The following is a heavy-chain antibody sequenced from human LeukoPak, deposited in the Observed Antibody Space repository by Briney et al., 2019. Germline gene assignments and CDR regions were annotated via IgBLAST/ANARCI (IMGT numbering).Heavy chain of an antibody. CDR3: ARDGFGTGSN. V-gene: IGHV3-7*03. D-gene: IGHD3-10*01. CDR1: GLTFSNYW. Sequence: PGGSLRLSCAASGLTFSNYWMDWVRQAPGKGLEWVANIKQDGSENNYVDSVKGRFIISRDDAKNSLYLQMNTLRADDAAVYYCARDGFGTGSNWGQGTLVTVSS. J-gene: IGHJ4*02. CDR2: IKQDGSEN.